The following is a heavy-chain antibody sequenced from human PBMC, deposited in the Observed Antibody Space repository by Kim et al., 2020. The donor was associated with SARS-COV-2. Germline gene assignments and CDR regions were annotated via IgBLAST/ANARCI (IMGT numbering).Heavy chain of an antibody. CDR3: ARERFGAAAAAYFDY. Sequence: KGRVTISRDNTQNTLYLQRNSRRAEDTAVYYCARERFGAAAAAYFDYWGQGTLVTVSS. J-gene: IGHJ4*02. D-gene: IGHD6-13*01. V-gene: IGHV3-30*07.